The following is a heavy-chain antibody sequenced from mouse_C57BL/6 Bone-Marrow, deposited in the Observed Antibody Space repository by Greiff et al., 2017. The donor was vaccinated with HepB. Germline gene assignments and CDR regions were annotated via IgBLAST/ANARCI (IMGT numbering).Heavy chain of an antibody. D-gene: IGHD2-1*01. J-gene: IGHJ2*01. CDR3: ARDRRLLSYYFDY. Sequence: VQLQQSGPELVKPGASVKISCKASGYTFTDYYMNWVKQSHGKSLEWIGDINPNNGGTSYNQKFKGKATVTVDKSTSTAYMELRSLTSEDSAVYYCARDRRLLSYYFDYWGQGTTLTVSS. CDR1: GYTFTDYY. V-gene: IGHV1-26*01. CDR2: INPNNGGT.